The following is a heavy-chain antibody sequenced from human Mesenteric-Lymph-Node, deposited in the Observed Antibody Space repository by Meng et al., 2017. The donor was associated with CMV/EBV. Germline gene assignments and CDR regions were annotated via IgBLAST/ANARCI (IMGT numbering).Heavy chain of an antibody. CDR3: ARDRITMVRGEGYYYYYGMDV. Sequence: ASVKVSCKASGYTFTTYYMHWVRQAPGQGLEWMGIINPSGGSTSYAQKFQGRVTMTRDTSTSTVYMELSSLRSEDTAVYYCARDRITMVRGEGYYYYYGMDVWGQGTTVTVSS. D-gene: IGHD3-10*01. CDR2: INPSGGST. CDR1: GYTFTTYY. V-gene: IGHV1-46*01. J-gene: IGHJ6*02.